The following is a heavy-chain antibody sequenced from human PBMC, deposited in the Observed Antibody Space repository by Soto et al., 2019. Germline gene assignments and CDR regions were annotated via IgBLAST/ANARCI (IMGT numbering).Heavy chain of an antibody. CDR2: INAGNGNT. D-gene: IGHD3-22*01. CDR3: ARGGTYDSSGYISYYYYGMDV. Sequence: QVQLVQSGAEEKKPGASVKVSCKASGYTFTSYAMHWVRQAPGQRLEWMGWINAGNGNTKYSQKFQGRVTITRDTSASTAYMELSSLRSEDTAVYYCARGGTYDSSGYISYYYYGMDVWGQGTTVTVSS. CDR1: GYTFTSYA. V-gene: IGHV1-3*05. J-gene: IGHJ6*02.